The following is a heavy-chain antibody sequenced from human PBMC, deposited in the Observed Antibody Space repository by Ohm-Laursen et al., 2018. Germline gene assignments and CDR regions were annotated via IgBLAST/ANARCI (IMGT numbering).Heavy chain of an antibody. V-gene: IGHV3-7*01. CDR3: FSGPSWEI. D-gene: IGHD1-26*01. J-gene: IGHJ3*02. CDR1: GFTFRNSW. CDR2: IKQDGSEK. Sequence: SLRLSCTASGFTFRNSWMTWVRQSPGKGLEWVANIKQDGSEKYYVDSVTGRFTISRDNAKNSLYLQMNSLRAEDTAVYYCFSGPSWEIWGQGTVVTVSS.